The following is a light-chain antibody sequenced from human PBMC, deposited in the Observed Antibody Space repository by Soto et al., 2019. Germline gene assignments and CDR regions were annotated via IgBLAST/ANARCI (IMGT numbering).Light chain of an antibody. V-gene: IGLV2-14*03. CDR1: SSDIGAYDY. CDR2: KFS. J-gene: IGLJ1*01. Sequence: QSVLTQPASVSGSPGQSITISCSGTSSDIGAYDYVSWYHQRPGRAPKLVIDKFSHRFSGLSYRFSGAKSGNAASLTISGLQAEDEGDYYCTSGAPGRVYVFGSGTKVTVL. CDR3: TSGAPGRVYV.